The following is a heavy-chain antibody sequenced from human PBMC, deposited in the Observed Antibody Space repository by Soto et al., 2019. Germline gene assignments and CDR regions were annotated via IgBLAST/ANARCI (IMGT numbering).Heavy chain of an antibody. J-gene: IGHJ6*02. CDR1: GFTFSDYG. CDR2: ILFDDGKDK. CDR3: AKGTYGGSAPYDYGMDV. Sequence: QVQLVESGGGVVQPGRSLRLSCAASGFTFSDYGIHWVRQAPGKGLEWVTFILFDDGKDKFYSAPVRGRFTISRDNSKNTLSLQMNSLRSDDTAIYYCAKGTYGGSAPYDYGMDVWGQGTTVTVSS. D-gene: IGHD3-16*01. V-gene: IGHV3-30*18.